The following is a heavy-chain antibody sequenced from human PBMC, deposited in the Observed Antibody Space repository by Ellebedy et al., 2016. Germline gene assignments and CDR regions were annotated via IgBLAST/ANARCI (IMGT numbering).Heavy chain of an antibody. CDR2: IRTKANGGTT. CDR1: TVTFGTDA. V-gene: IGHV3-49*03. J-gene: IGHJ6*02. Sequence: GGSLRLXCTASTVTFGTDAMTWFRQAPGKGLEWVGFIRTKANGGTTEYAASVKGRFTISRDDSKSIAYLQMNSLKTEDTAVYYCTRADVWGQGTTVTVSS. CDR3: TRADV.